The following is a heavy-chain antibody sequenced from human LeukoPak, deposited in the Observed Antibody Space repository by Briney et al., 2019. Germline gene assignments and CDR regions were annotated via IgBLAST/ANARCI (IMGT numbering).Heavy chain of an antibody. Sequence: PGGSLRLSCAASGFTFSSYGMHWVRQAPGKGLEGMAGISYDENNKYYAASVKGRFTISRDNSKNALYLQMNSLRAEDTAVYYCAKDLLTGNDAFDIWGQGTMVTVSS. CDR2: ISYDENNK. V-gene: IGHV3-30*18. CDR1: GFTFSSYG. D-gene: IGHD7-27*01. CDR3: AKDLLTGNDAFDI. J-gene: IGHJ3*02.